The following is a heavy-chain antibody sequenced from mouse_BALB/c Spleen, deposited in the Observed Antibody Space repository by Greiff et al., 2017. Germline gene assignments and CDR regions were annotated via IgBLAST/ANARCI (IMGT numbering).Heavy chain of an antibody. CDR1: GFTFSSFG. CDR2: ISSGSSTI. Sequence: EVQLVESGGGLVQPGGSRKLSCAASGFTFSSFGMHWVRQAPEKGLEWVAYISSGSSTIYYADTVKGRFTISRDNPKNTLFLQMTSLRSEDTAMYYCAREGGYYDFDVWGAGTTVTVSS. J-gene: IGHJ1*01. D-gene: IGHD2-3*01. V-gene: IGHV5-17*02. CDR3: AREGGYYDFDV.